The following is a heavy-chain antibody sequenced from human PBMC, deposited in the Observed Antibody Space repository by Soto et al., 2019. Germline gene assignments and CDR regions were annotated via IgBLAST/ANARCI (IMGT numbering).Heavy chain of an antibody. D-gene: IGHD3-3*01. CDR3: ARDEMSKTYYDFWSGYYRAPNDAFDI. CDR2: ISAYNRNT. V-gene: IGHV1-18*04. J-gene: IGHJ3*02. Sequence: ASAKVFCKXSGHTLTSYGISWVRQAPGQGLEWMGWISAYNRNTNYAQKLEGRVTMTTDPSTSTAYMELRSLRSDDTAVYYCARDEMSKTYYDFWSGYYRAPNDAFDIWGQGTMVTVSS. CDR1: GHTLTSYG.